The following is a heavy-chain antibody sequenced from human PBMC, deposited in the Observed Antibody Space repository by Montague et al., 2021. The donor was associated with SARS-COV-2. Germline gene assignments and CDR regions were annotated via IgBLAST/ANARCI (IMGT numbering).Heavy chain of an antibody. J-gene: IGHJ6*03. Sequence: TLSLTCSVSGASISSANDYWTWIRQPAGKGLEWIGHISTSGSSSYNPSLKSRVTIILDTSKQQFSLELTSVTAADTAVYYCARDRRGMAMAGRAYYYSSLDVWGKGTTVTVSS. V-gene: IGHV4-61*09. CDR1: GASISSANDY. D-gene: IGHD6-19*01. CDR2: ISTSGSS. CDR3: ARDRRGMAMAGRAYYYSSLDV.